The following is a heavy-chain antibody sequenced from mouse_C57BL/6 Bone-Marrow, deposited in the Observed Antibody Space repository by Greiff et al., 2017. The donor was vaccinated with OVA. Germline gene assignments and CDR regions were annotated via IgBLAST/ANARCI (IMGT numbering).Heavy chain of an antibody. V-gene: IGHV1-9*01. CDR2: ILPGSGST. CDR3: AARGAYGYDWYFDV. CDR1: GYTFTGYW. D-gene: IGHD2-2*01. J-gene: IGHJ1*03. Sequence: QVQLQQSGAELMKPGASVKLSCKATGYTFTGYWIEWVKQRPGHGLEWIGEILPGSGSTNYNEKFKGKATFTADTSSNTAYMQLSSLTTKDSAIYYCAARGAYGYDWYFDVWGTGTTVTVSS.